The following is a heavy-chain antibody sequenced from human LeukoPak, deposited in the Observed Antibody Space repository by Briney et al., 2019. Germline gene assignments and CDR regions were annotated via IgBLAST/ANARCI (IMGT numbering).Heavy chain of an antibody. CDR1: GYTFTSYD. Sequence: ASVKVSCKASGYTFTSYDINWVRQATGQGLEWMGWMNPNSGNTGYAQKFQGRVTITRNTSISTAYMELSSLRSEDTAVYYCATPLGASDAFDIWGQGTMVTVSS. V-gene: IGHV1-8*03. CDR3: ATPLGASDAFDI. CDR2: MNPNSGNT. J-gene: IGHJ3*02. D-gene: IGHD1-26*01.